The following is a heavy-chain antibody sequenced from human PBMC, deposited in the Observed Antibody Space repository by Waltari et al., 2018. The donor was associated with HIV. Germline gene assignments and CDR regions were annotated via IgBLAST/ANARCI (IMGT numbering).Heavy chain of an antibody. CDR3: ARGSRYCSGGSCYPYYYYYGMDV. Sequence: QVQLVQSGAEVKKPGASAKVSCKASGYTFTSYYMHCVRQAPGQGLEWLGIINPSGGSTSYAQKFQGRVTMTRDTSTSTVYMELSSLRSEDTAVYYCARGSRYCSGGSCYPYYYYYGMDVWGQGTTVTVSS. J-gene: IGHJ6*02. V-gene: IGHV1-46*03. CDR2: INPSGGST. D-gene: IGHD2-15*01. CDR1: GYTFTSYY.